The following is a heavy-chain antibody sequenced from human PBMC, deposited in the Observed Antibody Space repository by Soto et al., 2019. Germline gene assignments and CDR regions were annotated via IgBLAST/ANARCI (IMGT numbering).Heavy chain of an antibody. CDR1: GFTFTSSA. V-gene: IGHV1-58*01. CDR2: IVVGSGNT. D-gene: IGHD3-22*01. CDR3: AADIRDSNFDY. J-gene: IGHJ4*02. Sequence: SVKVSCKASGFTFTSSAVQWVRQARGQRLEWIGWIVVGSGNTNYAQKFRERVTITRDMSTSTAYMELSSLKSEDTAVYYCAADIRDSNFDYWGQGTLVTVSS.